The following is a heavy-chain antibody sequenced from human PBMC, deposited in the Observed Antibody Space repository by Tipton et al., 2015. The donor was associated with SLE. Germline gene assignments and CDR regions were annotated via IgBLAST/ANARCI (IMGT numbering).Heavy chain of an antibody. CDR3: ARDFLGDTTAY. J-gene: IGHJ4*02. V-gene: IGHV4-59*12. D-gene: IGHD3-16*01. CDR2: ISYGGGT. CDR1: GGSISSNY. Sequence: TLSLTCSVSGGSISSNYWIWIRQPPGKGLEWIGYISYGGGTNYNPSLKSRVTMSVHTSKNQFSLRLNSVTAADTAVYYCARDFLGDTTAYWGQGTLVTVSS.